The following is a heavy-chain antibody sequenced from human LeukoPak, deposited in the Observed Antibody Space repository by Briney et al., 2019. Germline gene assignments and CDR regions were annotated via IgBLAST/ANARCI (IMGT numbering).Heavy chain of an antibody. J-gene: IGHJ5*02. CDR3: ARNNAPYCSRTSCYAASFDP. CDR2: VYTSGST. Sequence: SETLSLTCTVSGGSISSYYWSWLRQPAGKGLEWIGRVYTSGSTNYNPSLKSRVTMSVDTSTNQYSLKLSSGTAADTAVYYCARNNAPYCSRTSCYAASFDPGGQGTLVTVSS. CDR1: GGSISSYY. V-gene: IGHV4-4*07. D-gene: IGHD2-2*01.